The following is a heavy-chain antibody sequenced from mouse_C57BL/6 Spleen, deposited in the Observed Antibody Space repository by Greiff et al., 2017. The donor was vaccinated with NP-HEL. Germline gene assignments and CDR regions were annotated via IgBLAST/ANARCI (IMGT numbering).Heavy chain of an antibody. J-gene: IGHJ4*01. D-gene: IGHD1-1*01. CDR2: ISDGGSYT. Sequence: VQLKESGGGLVKPGGSLKLSCAASGFTFSSYAMSWVRQTPEKRLEWVATISDGGSYTYYPDNVKGRFTISRDNAKNNLYLQMSHLKSEDTAMYDCAREYYDGSRPYYYAMDYWGQGTSVTVSS. CDR1: GFTFSSYA. V-gene: IGHV5-4*01. CDR3: AREYYDGSRPYYYAMDY.